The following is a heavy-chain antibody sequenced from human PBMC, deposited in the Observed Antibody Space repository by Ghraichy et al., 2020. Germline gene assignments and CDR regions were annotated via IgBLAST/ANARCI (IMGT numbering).Heavy chain of an antibody. V-gene: IGHV4-59*08. D-gene: IGHD3-22*01. CDR3: ARHALYDSSGYRLDY. CDR1: GGSISSYY. J-gene: IGHJ4*02. Sequence: SETRSLTCTVSGGSISSYYWSWIRQPPGKGLEWIGYIYYSGSTNYNPSLKSRVTISVDTSKNQFSLKLSSVTAADTAVYYCARHALYDSSGYRLDYWGQGTLVTVSS. CDR2: IYYSGST.